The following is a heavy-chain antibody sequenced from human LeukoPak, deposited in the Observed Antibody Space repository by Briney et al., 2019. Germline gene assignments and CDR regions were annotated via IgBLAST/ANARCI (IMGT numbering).Heavy chain of an antibody. Sequence: ASVKVSCNASEYTFIAYYLHSVRQAPRQGFKWMGWINPYSGVTQYAHMLHGRVTVTRDTAISPASRGLNKLTSCDTAVYYCVKGSQTQSHQPLPNDSWGQGTLVTVSS. D-gene: IGHD2-2*01. CDR2: INPYSGVT. CDR3: VKGSQTQSHQPLPNDS. V-gene: IGHV1-2*07. J-gene: IGHJ4*02. CDR1: EYTFIAYY.